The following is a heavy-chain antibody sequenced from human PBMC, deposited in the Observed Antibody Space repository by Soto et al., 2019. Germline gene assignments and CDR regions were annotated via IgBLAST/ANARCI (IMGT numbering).Heavy chain of an antibody. V-gene: IGHV3-30*18. CDR3: AKDRRGVVIRGFYYGMDV. CDR2: ISYDGSNK. Sequence: GGSLRLSCAASGFTFSSYGMHWVRQAPGKGLEWVAVISYDGSNKYYADSVKGRFTISRDNSKNTLYLQMNSLRAEDTAVYYCAKDRRGVVIRGFYYGMDVWGQGTTVTVSS. CDR1: GFTFSSYG. D-gene: IGHD3-3*01. J-gene: IGHJ6*02.